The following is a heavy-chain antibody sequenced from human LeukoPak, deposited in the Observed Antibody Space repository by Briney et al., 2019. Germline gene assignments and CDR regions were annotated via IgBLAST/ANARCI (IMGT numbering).Heavy chain of an antibody. V-gene: IGHV4-34*01. Sequence: PSETLSLTCAVYGGSFSGYYWSWIRQPPGKGLEWIGEINHSGSTNYNPSLKSRVTISVDTSKNQFSLKLSSVTAADTAVYYCARAYTGYCSSTSCPWGYDYYYYMDVWGKGTTVTVSS. J-gene: IGHJ6*03. D-gene: IGHD2-2*01. CDR1: GGSFSGYY. CDR3: ARAYTGYCSSTSCPWGYDYYYYMDV. CDR2: INHSGST.